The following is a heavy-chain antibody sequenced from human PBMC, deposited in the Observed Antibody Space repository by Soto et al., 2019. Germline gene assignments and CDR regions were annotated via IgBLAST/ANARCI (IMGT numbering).Heavy chain of an antibody. J-gene: IGHJ6*02. Sequence: GGSLRLSCAASGFTVSSNYMSWVRQAPGKGLEWVSVIYSGGSTYYADSVKGRFTISRDNSKNTLYLQMNSLRAEDMAVYYCARFLGGYYYYGMDVWGQGTTVTVSS. V-gene: IGHV3-53*01. CDR3: ARFLGGYYYYGMDV. CDR1: GFTVSSNY. CDR2: IYSGGST.